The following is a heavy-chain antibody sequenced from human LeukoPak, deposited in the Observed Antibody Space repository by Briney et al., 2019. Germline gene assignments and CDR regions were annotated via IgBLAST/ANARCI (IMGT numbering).Heavy chain of an antibody. D-gene: IGHD2-15*01. CDR2: ISPYNGDT. J-gene: IGHJ4*02. CDR3: ARKRGGCYPD. CDR1: VYTLTHFD. Sequence: ASVKVSCKASVYTLTHFDISWVRQAPGHGLEWIGRISPYNGDTYYAQTLQGRVTVTTDTSTRTAYMELKSLTSDDTAVYYCARKRGGCYPDWGQGTLVTVSS. V-gene: IGHV1-18*01.